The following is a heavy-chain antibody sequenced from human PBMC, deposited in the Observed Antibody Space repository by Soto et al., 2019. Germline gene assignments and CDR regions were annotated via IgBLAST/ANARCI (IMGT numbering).Heavy chain of an antibody. CDR1: GFTFDDYA. CDR2: ITWNSGNI. J-gene: IGHJ4*01. CDR3: VKDSYADFHRVLSTAEYFFDY. D-gene: IGHD2-2*01. V-gene: IGHV3-9*01. Sequence: ESGGGLVRPGRSLRLSCTASGFTFDDYAMHWVRQAPGRGLEWVSGITWNSGNIAYADSVKGQFTIARDDDNNSLYLQMNSLRPEDTALYYCVKDSYADFHRVLSTAEYFFDYWGHGTLVTVSS.